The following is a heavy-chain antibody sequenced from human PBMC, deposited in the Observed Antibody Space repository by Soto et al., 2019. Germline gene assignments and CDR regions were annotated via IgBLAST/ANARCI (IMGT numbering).Heavy chain of an antibody. CDR1: GFTFDDYA. J-gene: IGHJ3*02. Sequence: EVQLVESGGGLVQPGRSLRLSCAASGFTFDDYAMHWVRHAPGKGLEWVSGISWNSGSICYADSVKGRFTISLHHATTSLYLQMNILSADDSALYYCAKDISPATSSAFDIWGQGTMVTVAS. D-gene: IGHD1-26*01. CDR3: AKDISPATSSAFDI. CDR2: ISWNSGSI. V-gene: IGHV3-9*01.